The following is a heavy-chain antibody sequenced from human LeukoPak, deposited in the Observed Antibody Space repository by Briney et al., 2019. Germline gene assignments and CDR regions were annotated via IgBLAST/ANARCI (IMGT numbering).Heavy chain of an antibody. V-gene: IGHV1-18*01. CDR2: ISAYNGNT. D-gene: IGHD2-2*01. CDR1: GYTFTSYD. CDR3: ARARRDIVVVPAAPYFDY. Sequence: ASVKVSCKASGYTFTSYDISWVRQAPGQGLEWMGWISAYNGNTNYAQKLQGRVTMTTDTSTSTAYMELRSLRSDDTAVYYCARARRDIVVVPAAPYFDYWGQGTLVTVSS. J-gene: IGHJ4*02.